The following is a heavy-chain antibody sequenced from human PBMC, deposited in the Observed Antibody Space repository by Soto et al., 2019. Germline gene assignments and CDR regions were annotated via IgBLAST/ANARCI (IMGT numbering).Heavy chain of an antibody. Sequence: PGGSLILSCAVSGFTFSDYSMNWVRQAPGRGLEGISSVSRSSCTTGYADSVTGRFTISRDNSKTTLYLQMNSLRAQDTAVYYCAKDPVLMVYDSNWFDPWGQGTLVTVSS. CDR2: VSRSSCTT. CDR1: GFTFSDYS. CDR3: AKDPVLMVYDSNWFDP. J-gene: IGHJ5*02. V-gene: IGHV3-23*01. D-gene: IGHD2-8*01.